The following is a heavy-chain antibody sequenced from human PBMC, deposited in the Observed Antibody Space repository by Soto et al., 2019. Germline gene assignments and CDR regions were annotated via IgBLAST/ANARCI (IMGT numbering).Heavy chain of an antibody. CDR1: GFTFSSYE. CDR2: ISSSGSTI. V-gene: IGHV3-48*03. Sequence: HPGGSLRLSCAASGFTFSSYEMNWVRQAPGKGLEWVSYISSSGSTIYYADSVKGRFTISRDNAKNSLYLQMNSLRAEDTAVYYCARDGHGPAAIDYGMDVWGQGTTVTVSS. CDR3: ARDGHGPAAIDYGMDV. D-gene: IGHD2-2*01. J-gene: IGHJ6*02.